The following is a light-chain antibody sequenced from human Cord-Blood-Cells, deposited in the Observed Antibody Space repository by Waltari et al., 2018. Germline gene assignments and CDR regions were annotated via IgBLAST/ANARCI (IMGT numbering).Light chain of an antibody. CDR2: RNN. CDR3: AAWDDSLSGWV. J-gene: IGLJ3*02. Sequence: QSVLTQPPSASGTPGQRVTISCSGRSSNIGSNYVYWYQQLPGTAPKLLIYRNNPRPSGVPARFSGSKSGTSASLAISGLRSEDEADYYCAAWDDSLSGWVFGGGTKLTVL. CDR1: SSNIGSNY. V-gene: IGLV1-47*01.